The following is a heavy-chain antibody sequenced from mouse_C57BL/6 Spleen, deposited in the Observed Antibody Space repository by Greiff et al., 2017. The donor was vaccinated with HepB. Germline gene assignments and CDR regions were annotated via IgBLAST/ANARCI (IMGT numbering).Heavy chain of an antibody. CDR3: CLYYSNPYYAMDY. Sequence: VQLQQPGAELVKPGASVKMSCKASGYTFTSYWITWVKQRPGQGLEWIGDIYPGSGSTNYNEKFKSKATLTVDTSSSTAYMQLSSLTSEDSAVYYCCLYYSNPYYAMDYWGQGTSVTVSS. CDR2: IYPGSGST. D-gene: IGHD2-5*01. CDR1: GYTFTSYW. V-gene: IGHV1-55*01. J-gene: IGHJ4*01.